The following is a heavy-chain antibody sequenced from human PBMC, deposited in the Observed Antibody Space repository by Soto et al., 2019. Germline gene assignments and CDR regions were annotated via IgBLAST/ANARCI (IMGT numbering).Heavy chain of an antibody. J-gene: IGHJ6*02. D-gene: IGHD3-3*01. V-gene: IGHV3-30*18. Sequence: QVQLVESGGGVVQPGRSLRLSCVASGFNFRTYGMHWVRQAPGKGLEWVAIISYDGSNKYYGDSVKGRFTISRDNSKNTLYLQMNSLRAEDTAVYYCAKEAAFLDFWRTYPTKMDGWGQGTTVTVSS. CDR2: ISYDGSNK. CDR1: GFNFRTYG. CDR3: AKEAAFLDFWRTYPTKMDG.